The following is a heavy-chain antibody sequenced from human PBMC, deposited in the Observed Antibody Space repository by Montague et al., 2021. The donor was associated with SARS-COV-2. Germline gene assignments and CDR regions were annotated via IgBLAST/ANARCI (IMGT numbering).Heavy chain of an antibody. CDR3: ARAEMYYDFWSGYRWTFYYFDY. D-gene: IGHD3-3*01. Sequence: SLRLSCAASGFTFSSYEMNWVRQAPGKGLEWVSYISSSGSTIYYADSVKGRFTISRDNAKNSLYLQMNSLRAEDTAVYYCARAEMYYDFWSGYRWTFYYFDYGGQGNLVTVSS. CDR2: ISSSGSTI. J-gene: IGHJ4*02. V-gene: IGHV3-48*03. CDR1: GFTFSSYE.